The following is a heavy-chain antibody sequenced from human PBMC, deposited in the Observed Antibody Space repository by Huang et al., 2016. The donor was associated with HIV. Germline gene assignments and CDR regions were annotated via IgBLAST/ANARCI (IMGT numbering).Heavy chain of an antibody. CDR3: ARRYNSRRDY. D-gene: IGHD3-22*01. Sequence: QVQLEQWGAGLLKASETLSLTCAVYGGSFSGYYWNWPRQAPGKGLEGVGEINHSGNTNYNPSLKSRVNMSVDTSKSQFSLYLTSLSAADTGTYFCARRYNSRRDYWGRGTLVTVHS. CDR1: GGSFSGYY. CDR2: INHSGNT. V-gene: IGHV4-34*02. J-gene: IGHJ4*02.